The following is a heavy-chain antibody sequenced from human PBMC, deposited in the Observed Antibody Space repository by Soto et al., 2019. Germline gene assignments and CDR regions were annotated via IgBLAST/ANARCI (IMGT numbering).Heavy chain of an antibody. Sequence: PGGSLRLSCAASGFTFSIYSMNWVRQAPGKGLEWVAFIRGITSGSSTNIYYADSVKGRFTIFRDNAKDSLYLQMNSLRVEDTAVYYCAREPHLGDSRPEWGQGTLVTVSS. D-gene: IGHD2-21*01. CDR1: GFTFSIYS. J-gene: IGHJ4*02. V-gene: IGHV3-48*01. CDR3: AREPHLGDSRPE. CDR2: GITSGSSTNI.